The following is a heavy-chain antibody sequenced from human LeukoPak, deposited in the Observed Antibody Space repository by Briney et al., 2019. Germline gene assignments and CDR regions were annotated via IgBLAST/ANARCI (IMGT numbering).Heavy chain of an antibody. CDR3: ARAAVPAAHDY. Sequence: SETLSLTCTVSGGSISSYYWSWIRQPPGKGLERIGYTYYSGSTNYNPSLKSRVTISVDTSKNQFSLKLSSVTAADTAVYYCARAAVPAAHDYWGQGTLVTVSS. CDR2: TYYSGST. CDR1: GGSISSYY. J-gene: IGHJ4*02. V-gene: IGHV4-59*01. D-gene: IGHD2-2*01.